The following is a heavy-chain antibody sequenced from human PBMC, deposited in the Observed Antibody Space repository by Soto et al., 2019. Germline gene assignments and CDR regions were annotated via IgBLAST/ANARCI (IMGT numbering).Heavy chain of an antibody. D-gene: IGHD3-10*01. J-gene: IGHJ4*02. Sequence: PGGSLRISCAVLGFTFVRFRMTWVRLALGKGLGWVASIKQDGSEKSYVDSVTGRFTISRDNAKNSLYLQMNSLRAEDTAVYYCARETYYSVSRSYILDYWGQGTLVTVSS. CDR3: ARETYYSVSRSYILDY. V-gene: IGHV3-7*01. CDR2: IKQDGSEK. CDR1: GFTFVRFR.